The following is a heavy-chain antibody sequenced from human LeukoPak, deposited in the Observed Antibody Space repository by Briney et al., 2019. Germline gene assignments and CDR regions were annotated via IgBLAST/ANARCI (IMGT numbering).Heavy chain of an antibody. Sequence: PGGSLRLSCKGSGFNFSTFSLNWVRQAPGKGLEWVASISYSSTFIDYADSVRGRFTISRDNTQSSVFLQMNSLRDDDTAAYFCARGGDGYNSYLDFWGQGTLLSVSS. CDR3: ARGGDGYNSYLDF. D-gene: IGHD5-24*01. J-gene: IGHJ4*02. CDR1: GFNFSTFS. CDR2: ISYSSTFI. V-gene: IGHV3-21*06.